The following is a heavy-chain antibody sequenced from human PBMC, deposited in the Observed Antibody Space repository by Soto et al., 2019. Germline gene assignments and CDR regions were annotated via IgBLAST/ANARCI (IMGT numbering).Heavy chain of an antibody. CDR3: AKAKEWDLPDEGFDF. J-gene: IGHJ4*01. CDR2: ITSSGSTI. Sequence: GGSLRLSCAASGFTFSDYYMSWIRQAPGKGLEWVSYITSSGSTIYYADSVKGRFTISRDNAKNSLYLQMNSLRAEDTAIYYCAKAKEWDLPDEGFDFWGQGTLVTVSS. D-gene: IGHD1-26*01. V-gene: IGHV3-11*01. CDR1: GFTFSDYY.